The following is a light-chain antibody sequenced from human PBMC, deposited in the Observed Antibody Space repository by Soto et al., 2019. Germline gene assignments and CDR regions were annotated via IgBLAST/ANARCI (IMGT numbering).Light chain of an antibody. CDR1: SSDVGSYNL. J-gene: IGLJ2*01. CDR2: EGS. Sequence: QSVLTQPASVSGSPGQSITISCTGTSSDVGSYNLVSWYQQHPGKAPKLMIYEGSKRPSGVSNRFSGSKSGNTASLTISGLQADDEADYYCCSYAGSRGLVFGGGTKLTVL. V-gene: IGLV2-23*01. CDR3: CSYAGSRGLV.